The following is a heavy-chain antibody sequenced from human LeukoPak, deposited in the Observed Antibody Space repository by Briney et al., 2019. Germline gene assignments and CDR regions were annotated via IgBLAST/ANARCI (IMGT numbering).Heavy chain of an antibody. Sequence: ASVKVSCKASGYTFTSYGINWVRQAPGQGLEWMGWISTYNGNTNYAQKLQGRVTMTTDTSTSTAYMGLSSLRSEDTAVYYCARGSRGYSYDFYYYYMDVWGKGTTVTISS. V-gene: IGHV1-18*01. J-gene: IGHJ6*03. D-gene: IGHD5-18*01. CDR3: ARGSRGYSYDFYYYYMDV. CDR2: ISTYNGNT. CDR1: GYTFTSYG.